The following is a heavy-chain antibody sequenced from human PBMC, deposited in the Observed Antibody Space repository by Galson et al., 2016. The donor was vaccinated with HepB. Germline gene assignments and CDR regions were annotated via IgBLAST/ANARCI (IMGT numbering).Heavy chain of an antibody. CDR1: GFTFSDYP. J-gene: IGHJ3*02. D-gene: IGHD6-13*01. CDR2: INHSGSV. CDR3: ARGGENSWYENDACDI. Sequence: LRLSCAASGFTFSDYPMSWIRQSPGKGLEWMGEINHSGSVNDNPSLKSRLSISRDTSNNEFFMKLNSMTAADTAVYYCARGGENSWYENDACDIWGQGTVVTVSS. V-gene: IGHV4-34*01.